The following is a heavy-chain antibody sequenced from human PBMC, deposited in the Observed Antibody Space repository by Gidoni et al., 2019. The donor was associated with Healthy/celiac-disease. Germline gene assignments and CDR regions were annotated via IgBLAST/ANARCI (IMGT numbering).Heavy chain of an antibody. CDR1: GGTFSSSA. CDR3: AVAYCGGDCYSWDAFDI. CDR2: IIPIFGTA. D-gene: IGHD2-21*02. Sequence: QVQLVQSGAEVKKPGSSVKVSCKASGGTFSSSAISWVRQAPGQGLEWMGGIIPIFGTANYAQKFQGRVTITADESTSTAYMELSSLRSEDTAVYYCAVAYCGGDCYSWDAFDIWGQGTMVTVSS. J-gene: IGHJ3*02. V-gene: IGHV1-69*01.